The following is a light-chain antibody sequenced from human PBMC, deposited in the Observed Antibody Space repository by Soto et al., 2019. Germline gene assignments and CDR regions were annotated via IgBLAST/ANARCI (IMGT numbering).Light chain of an antibody. CDR2: QVS. CDR3: VQFSNFPRT. J-gene: IGKJ1*01. V-gene: IGKV2-24*01. Sequence: DIVLTQTPLSSPVTLGQPASISCRSSQSLVYSDGNTYLSWLQQRPGQPPRLLIYQVSNRFSGVLEGFSGSGAGTDFTLKISRVEADDVGVYASVQFSNFPRTFGKGTKVEIK. CDR1: QSLVYSDGNTY.